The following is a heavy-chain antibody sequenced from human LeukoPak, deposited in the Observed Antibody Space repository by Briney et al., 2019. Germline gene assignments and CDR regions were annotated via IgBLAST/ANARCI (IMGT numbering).Heavy chain of an antibody. D-gene: IGHD3-22*01. V-gene: IGHV3-30*02. Sequence: GGSLRLSCAASGFTFSSYAMHWVRQAPGKGLEWVAFIRYDGSNKYYADSVKGRFTISRDNAKNSLYLQMNSLRAEDTAVYYCARVSSYHYDSSGYFDYWGQGTLVTVSS. CDR1: GFTFSSYA. J-gene: IGHJ4*02. CDR2: IRYDGSNK. CDR3: ARVSSYHYDSSGYFDY.